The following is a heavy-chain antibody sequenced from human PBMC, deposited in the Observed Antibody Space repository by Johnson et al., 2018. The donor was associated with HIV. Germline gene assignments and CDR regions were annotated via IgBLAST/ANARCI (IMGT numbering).Heavy chain of an antibody. V-gene: IGHV3-30-3*01. Sequence: QVQLVESGGGVVQPGRSLRLSCAASGFTFSSYAMHWVRQAPGKGLEWVAVISSDGRNKYYADSVKGRFTISRDNSKNTLYLQMNSLRTEDTAVSYCARPPAYLYKAAFSIWGQGTMVTVSS. CDR1: GFTFSSYA. CDR2: ISSDGRNK. CDR3: ARPPAYLYKAAFSI. D-gene: IGHD3-16*02. J-gene: IGHJ3*02.